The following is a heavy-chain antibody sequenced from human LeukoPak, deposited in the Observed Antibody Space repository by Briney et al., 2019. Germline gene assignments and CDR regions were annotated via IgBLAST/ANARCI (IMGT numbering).Heavy chain of an antibody. D-gene: IGHD2-21*02. CDR1: GFTVSSNY. Sequence: GGSLRLSCAASGFTVSSNYMSWVRQAPGKGLEWVSVIYSGGSTYYADSVKGRFTISRDNSKNTLYLQMSSLRAEDTAVYYCAKRDRPCSGDCSAPYYFDYWGQGTLVTVSS. J-gene: IGHJ4*02. CDR3: AKRDRPCSGDCSAPYYFDY. V-gene: IGHV3-66*01. CDR2: IYSGGST.